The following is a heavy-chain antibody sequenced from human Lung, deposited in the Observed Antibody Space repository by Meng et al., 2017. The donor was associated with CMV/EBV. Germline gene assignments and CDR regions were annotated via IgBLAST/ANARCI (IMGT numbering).Heavy chain of an antibody. Sequence: VQPRESGQGIVKPSGTRSLTCAVSGGCISSSNWWSWVRQPPGKGLEWIGEIYHSGSTNYNPSLKSRVTISVDKSKNQFSLKLSSVTAADTAVYYCASFPPPGKQWLVTDYWGQGTLVTVSS. CDR1: GGCISSSNW. V-gene: IGHV4-4*02. CDR2: IYHSGST. CDR3: ASFPPPGKQWLVTDY. D-gene: IGHD6-19*01. J-gene: IGHJ4*02.